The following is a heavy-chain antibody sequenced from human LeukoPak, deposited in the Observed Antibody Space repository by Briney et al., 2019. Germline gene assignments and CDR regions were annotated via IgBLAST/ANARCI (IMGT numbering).Heavy chain of an antibody. J-gene: IGHJ6*03. CDR2: IIPIFGTA. Sequence: ASVKVSCKAAGGTFSSYAISWVRQAPGQGLEWMGGIIPIFGTANYAQKFQGRFTITTDESTSTAYMELSSLRSEDTAVYYCARTATDRYYYDSSGYLKRDSYYYYYMDVWGKGTTVTVSS. V-gene: IGHV1-69*05. CDR1: GGTFSSYA. CDR3: ARTATDRYYYDSSGYLKRDSYYYYYMDV. D-gene: IGHD3-22*01.